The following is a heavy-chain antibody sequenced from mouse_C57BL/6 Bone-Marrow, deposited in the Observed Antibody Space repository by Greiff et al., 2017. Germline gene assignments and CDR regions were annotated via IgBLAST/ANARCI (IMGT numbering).Heavy chain of an antibody. CDR1: GFNFKDDY. Sequence: VQLQQSGAELVRPGASVKLSCTASGFNFKDDYIHWVNQRPEQALEWIGCIDPEIGDTEYASKCQGKATITSDTASNTAYLQLSSLTSDDTAFYYCSSFDGNYFDFWGQGTPLTVAS. V-gene: IGHV14-4*01. CDR3: SSFDGNYFDF. J-gene: IGHJ2*01. D-gene: IGHD2-3*01. CDR2: IDPEIGDT.